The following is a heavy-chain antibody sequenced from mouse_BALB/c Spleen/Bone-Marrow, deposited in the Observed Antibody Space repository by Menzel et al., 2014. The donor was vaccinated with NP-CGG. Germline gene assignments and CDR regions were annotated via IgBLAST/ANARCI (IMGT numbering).Heavy chain of an antibody. Sequence: SAPELARPGASVKMSCKASGYTFTSFTIQWIKQRPGQGLEWIGYINPTRGYTDYNQKFKDRTTLTADKSSSTTYMQLTSLTSEDSAVYYCAREATYYAYFDYWGQGTALAVSP. CDR2: INPTRGYT. CDR3: AREATYYAYFDY. CDR1: GYTFTSFT. V-gene: IGHV1-4*02. J-gene: IGHJ2*01. D-gene: IGHD1-1*01.